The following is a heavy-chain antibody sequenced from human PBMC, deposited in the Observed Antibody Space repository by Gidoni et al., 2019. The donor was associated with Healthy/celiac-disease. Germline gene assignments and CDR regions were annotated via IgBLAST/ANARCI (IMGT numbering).Heavy chain of an antibody. CDR3: ARQGGTPGTTEGYYYYYYMDV. CDR1: GYSFTTHC. CDR2: IDPSDSYT. D-gene: IGHD1-1*01. J-gene: IGHJ6*03. Sequence: EVQLVQSGAEANKPGVSLSISRKGSGYSFTTHCTSWLRQMPGKGLEWLGRIDPSDSYTNYSPSSQGHVTISADKSSSTAYLQWSSLKAADTAMYYCARQGGTPGTTEGYYYYYYMDVWGKGTTVTVSS. V-gene: IGHV5-10-1*01.